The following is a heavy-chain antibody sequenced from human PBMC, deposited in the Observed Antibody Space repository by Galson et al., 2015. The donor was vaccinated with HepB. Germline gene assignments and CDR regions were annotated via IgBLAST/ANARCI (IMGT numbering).Heavy chain of an antibody. Sequence: QVQLQESGPGLVKPSETLSLTCTVSGGSISSYYWSWIRQPPGKGLEWIGYIYYSGSTNYNPSLKSRVTISVDTSKNQFSLKLSSVTAADTAVYYCARGGRSRGMRVLDAFDIWGQGTMVTVSS. CDR1: GGSISSYY. D-gene: IGHD3-10*01. J-gene: IGHJ3*02. CDR3: ARGGRSRGMRVLDAFDI. CDR2: IYYSGST. V-gene: IGHV4-59*01.